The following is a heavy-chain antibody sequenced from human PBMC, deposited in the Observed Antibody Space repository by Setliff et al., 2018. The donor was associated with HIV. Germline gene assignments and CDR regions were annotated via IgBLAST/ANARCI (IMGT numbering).Heavy chain of an antibody. V-gene: IGHV4-59*11. CDR2: FFQSGNT. D-gene: IGHD3-3*01. CDR1: GASISTHD. CDR3: SRGGQLKTSRLDFWSGYPITYFDY. J-gene: IGHJ4*02. Sequence: PSETLSLTCTVSGASISTHDWAWIRQSPGKGLEWVGNFFQSGNTNYNPSLKSRVTISVDTSNHQFSLGLTSVTPADTAVYYCSRGGQLKTSRLDFWSGYPITYFDYWGQGTLVTVSS.